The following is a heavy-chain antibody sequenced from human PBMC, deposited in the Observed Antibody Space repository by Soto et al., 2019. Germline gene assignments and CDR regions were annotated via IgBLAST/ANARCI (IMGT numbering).Heavy chain of an antibody. J-gene: IGHJ4*02. CDR1: GDTFSSHT. D-gene: IGHD4-17*01. V-gene: IGHV1-69*08. CDR2: IIPSLDIA. Sequence: QVHLVQSGAEVQKPGSSVKVSCKASGDTFSSHTISWVRQAPGQGLEWMGRIIPSLDIANYAQRFQGRVTITADKSTTPAYMELSSLTPEDTAMYYCARDTSLYGDFDFWGQGTRVAVSS. CDR3: ARDTSLYGDFDF.